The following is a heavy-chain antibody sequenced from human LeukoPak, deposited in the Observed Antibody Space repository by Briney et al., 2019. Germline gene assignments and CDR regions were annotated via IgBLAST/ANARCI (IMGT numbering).Heavy chain of an antibody. J-gene: IGHJ4*02. CDR2: INHSGST. D-gene: IGHD6-19*01. V-gene: IGHV4-39*01. CDR3: ARQVMGYSSGWMDY. CDR1: GDSSSSSDYF. Sequence: SQTLSLTCTVSGDSSSSSDYFWNWIRQPPGKGLEWIGEINHSGSTNYNPSLKSRVTISVDTSKNQFSLKLSSVTAADTAVYYCARQVMGYSSGWMDYWGQGTLVTVSS.